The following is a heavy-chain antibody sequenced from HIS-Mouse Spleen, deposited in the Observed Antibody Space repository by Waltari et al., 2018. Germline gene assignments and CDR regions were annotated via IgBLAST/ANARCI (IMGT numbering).Heavy chain of an antibody. J-gene: IGHJ4*02. CDR3: ARDSGGSYFDY. V-gene: IGHV3-7*01. CDR2: IKQDGSEK. D-gene: IGHD1-26*01. CDR1: GFTFSSYW. Sequence: EVQLVESGGGLVQPGGSLRLSCAASGFTFSSYWMIWVRQAPGKGLEWVANIKQDGSEKYYVDSVKGRFTISRDNAKNSLYLQMNSLRAEDMAVYYCARDSGGSYFDYWGQGTLVTVSS.